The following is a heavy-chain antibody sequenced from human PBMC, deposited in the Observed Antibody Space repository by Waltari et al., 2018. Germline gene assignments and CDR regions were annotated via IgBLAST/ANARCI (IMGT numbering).Heavy chain of an antibody. CDR3: ARGPPGYYGMDV. V-gene: IGHV3-33*01. Sequence: QVQLVESGGGVVQPGRSLRLSCAASGFTFSSYGMHWVRQAPGKGLEWVAVIWDDGSNKYYADSVKGRFTISRDNSKNTLYLQMNSLRAEDTAVYYCARGPPGYYGMDVWGQGTTVTVSS. CDR1: GFTFSSYG. J-gene: IGHJ6*02. CDR2: IWDDGSNK.